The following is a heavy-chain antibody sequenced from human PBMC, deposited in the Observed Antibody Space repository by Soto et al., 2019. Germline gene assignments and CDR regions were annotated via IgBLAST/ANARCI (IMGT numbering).Heavy chain of an antibody. V-gene: IGHV3-15*07. J-gene: IGHJ4*02. CDR1: GFTFSNAW. D-gene: IGHD3-10*01. Sequence: GGSLRLSCAASGFTFSNAWMNWVRQAPGKGLEWVGRIKSKTDGGTTDYAAPVKGRFTISRDDSKNTLYLQMNSLKTEDTAVYYCTTDSLYTTGSATAGYWGQGTLVTVSS. CDR3: TTDSLYTTGSATAGY. CDR2: IKSKTDGGTT.